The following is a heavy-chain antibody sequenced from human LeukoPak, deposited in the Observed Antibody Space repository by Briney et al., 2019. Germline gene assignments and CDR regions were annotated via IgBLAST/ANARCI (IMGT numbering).Heavy chain of an antibody. CDR2: INPNSGGT. D-gene: IGHD3-10*01. J-gene: IGHJ6*04. V-gene: IGHV1-2*02. CDR1: GYTFTGYY. CDR3: ARAGPMVRGPMDV. Sequence: ASVKVSCKASGYTFTGYYMHWVRQAPGQGLEWMGWINPNSGGTNYAQKFQGRVTMTRDTSISTAYMELSRLRSEDTAVYYCARAGPMVRGPMDVWGKGTTVTISS.